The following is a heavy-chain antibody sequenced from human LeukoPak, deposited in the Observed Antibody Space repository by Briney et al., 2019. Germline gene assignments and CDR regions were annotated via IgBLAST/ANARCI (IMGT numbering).Heavy chain of an antibody. CDR3: ASLYYYDSSGYYYWRPGLGY. D-gene: IGHD3-22*01. CDR1: GGTFSSYA. CDR2: IIPIFGTA. J-gene: IGHJ4*02. V-gene: IGHV1-69*06. Sequence: SVKVSCKASGGTFSSYAISWVRQAPGQGLEWMGGIIPIFGTANYAQKFQGRVTITADKSTSTAYMELSSLRSEDTAVYYCASLYYYDSSGYYYWRPGLGYWGQGTLVTVSS.